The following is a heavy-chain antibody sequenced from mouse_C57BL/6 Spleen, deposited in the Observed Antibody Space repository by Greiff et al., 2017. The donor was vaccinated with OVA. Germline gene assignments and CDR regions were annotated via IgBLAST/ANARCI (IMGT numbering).Heavy chain of an antibody. V-gene: IGHV1-55*01. Sequence: QVQLQQPGAELAKPGASVKMSCKASGYTFTSYWITWVKQRPGQGLEWIGDIYPGSGSTNYNEKFKSKATLTVDTSSSTAYMQLSSLTSEDSAVYYCARSLDSSGYVGNYWGQGTTLTVSS. D-gene: IGHD3-2*02. CDR3: ARSLDSSGYVGNY. CDR2: IYPGSGST. CDR1: GYTFTSYW. J-gene: IGHJ2*01.